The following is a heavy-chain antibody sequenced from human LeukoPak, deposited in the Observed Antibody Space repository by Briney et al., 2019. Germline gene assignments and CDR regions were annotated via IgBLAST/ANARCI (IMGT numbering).Heavy chain of an antibody. Sequence: PGGSLRLSCAASGFTFSSYGIHWVRQAPGKGLEWVAVISYDGSNKYYADSVKGRFTISRDNSKNTLYLQMNSLRAEDTAVYYCAKAPIAAAGIYYFDYWGQGTLVTVSS. CDR1: GFTFSSYG. J-gene: IGHJ4*02. D-gene: IGHD6-13*01. CDR3: AKAPIAAAGIYYFDY. CDR2: ISYDGSNK. V-gene: IGHV3-30*18.